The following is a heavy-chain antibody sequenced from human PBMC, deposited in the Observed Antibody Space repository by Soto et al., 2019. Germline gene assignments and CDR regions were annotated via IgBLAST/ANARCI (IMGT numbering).Heavy chain of an antibody. D-gene: IGHD3-3*01. J-gene: IGHJ5*02. V-gene: IGHV3-15*07. Sequence: WGSLRLSCAASGFTFSNAWMNWVRQAPGKGLEWVGRIKSKTDGGTTDYAAPVKGRFTISRDDSKNTLYLQMNSLKTEDTAVYYCTTRAIFGAGFSPWGQGTLVTVSS. CDR2: IKSKTDGGTT. CDR3: TTRAIFGAGFSP. CDR1: GFTFSNAW.